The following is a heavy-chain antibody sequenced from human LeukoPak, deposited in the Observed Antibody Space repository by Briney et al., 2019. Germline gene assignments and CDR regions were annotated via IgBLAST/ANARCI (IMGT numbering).Heavy chain of an antibody. Sequence: GGSLRLSCAASGFTFSNYAMSWVRQAPGKGLEWVSAITGSGGNTYYADSVKGRFTISRDNSKNTVFLQMNSLRAEDTAVYYCAKWGDYDVLTGYLYYFDYWGQGTLVTVSS. CDR1: GFTFSNYA. CDR2: ITGSGGNT. CDR3: AKWGDYDVLTGYLYYFDY. J-gene: IGHJ4*02. D-gene: IGHD3-9*01. V-gene: IGHV3-23*01.